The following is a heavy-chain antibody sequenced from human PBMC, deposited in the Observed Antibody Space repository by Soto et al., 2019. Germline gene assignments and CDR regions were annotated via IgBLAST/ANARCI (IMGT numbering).Heavy chain of an antibody. CDR2: IYYSGST. J-gene: IGHJ4*02. V-gene: IGHV4-30-4*01. D-gene: IGHD3-10*01. CDR3: ASAQGSGFLVS. CDR1: GGSISSGDYY. Sequence: QVQLQESGPGLVKPSQTLSLTCTVSGGSISSGDYYWSWIRQPPGKGLEWIGYIYYSGSTYYNPSLRSRVTISVDRSKTQFSLKLSSVTAADTAVYYCASAQGSGFLVSWGQGTLVTVSS.